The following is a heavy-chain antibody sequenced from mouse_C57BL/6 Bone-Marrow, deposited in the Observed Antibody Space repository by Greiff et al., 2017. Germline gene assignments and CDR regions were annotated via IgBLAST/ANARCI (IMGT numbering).Heavy chain of an antibody. D-gene: IGHD1-1*01. Sequence: QVQLQQPGAELVMPGASVKLSCKASGYTFTSYWMHWVKQRPGQGLEWIGGIDPSDSYTNYNQKFKGKSTLTVDKSSSTAYMQLSSLTSEDSAVYYCARVTTVPDYWGQGTTLTVSS. J-gene: IGHJ2*01. CDR2: IDPSDSYT. CDR1: GYTFTSYW. V-gene: IGHV1-69*01. CDR3: ARVTTVPDY.